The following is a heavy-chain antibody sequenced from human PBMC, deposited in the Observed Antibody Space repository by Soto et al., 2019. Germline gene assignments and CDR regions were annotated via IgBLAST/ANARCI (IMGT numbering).Heavy chain of an antibody. CDR3: ARTLRDYDIFTGYSWGPYYFDY. J-gene: IGHJ4*02. CDR1: GGSISSSSYY. V-gene: IGHV4-39*01. CDR2: IYYSGST. D-gene: IGHD3-9*01. Sequence: SETLSLTCTVSGGSISSSSYYWGWIRQPPGKGLEWIGSIYYSGSTYYNPSLKSRATISVDTSKNQFSLKLSSVTAADTAVYYCARTLRDYDIFTGYSWGPYYFDYWGQGTLVTV.